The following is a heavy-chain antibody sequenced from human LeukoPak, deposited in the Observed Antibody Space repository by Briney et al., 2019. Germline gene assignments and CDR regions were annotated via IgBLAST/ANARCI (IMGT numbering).Heavy chain of an antibody. D-gene: IGHD3-10*01. CDR2: ISYDGSNK. CDR1: GFTFSSYG. V-gene: IGHV3-30*03. Sequence: PGGSLRLSCAASGFTFSSYGMNWVRQAPGKGLEWVAVISYDGSNKYYADSVKGRFTISRDNSKNTLYLQMNSLRAEDTAVYYCARDPGAEQMVRGVIFSFDYWGQGTLSPSPQ. CDR3: ARDPGAEQMVRGVIFSFDY. J-gene: IGHJ4*02.